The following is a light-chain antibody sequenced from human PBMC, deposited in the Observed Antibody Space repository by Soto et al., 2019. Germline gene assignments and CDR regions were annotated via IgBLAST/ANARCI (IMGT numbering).Light chain of an antibody. CDR2: GSS. J-gene: IGKJ4*01. CDR1: QNVGTN. Sequence: IVLTQSPATLSVSPGGGVTLSCRASQNVGTNLAWYQQKPGQAPRLLIYGSSTRATGIPATFSGSGSGTEFTLTISSLQSEESAVYYCQQYNNWGLSFGGGTKVDIK. V-gene: IGKV3D-15*01. CDR3: QQYNNWGLS.